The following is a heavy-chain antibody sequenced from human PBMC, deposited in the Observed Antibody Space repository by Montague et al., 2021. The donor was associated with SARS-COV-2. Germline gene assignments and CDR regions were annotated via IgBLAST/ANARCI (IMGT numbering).Heavy chain of an antibody. CDR3: ARGRPVQGSIRHFESVSSGVLDL. D-gene: IGHD2-8*01. V-gene: IGHV4-34*01. CDR1: RGSVKSYY. Sequence: SETLSLTCAVYRGSVKSYYWTWIRQAPGKGLAWIGEINHSGTTNYNPSLKSRVTMSIDASKRQLSLRTNSVSAADTAVYFCARGRPVQGSIRHFESVSSGVLDLWGPGSLVIVS. CDR2: INHSGTT. J-gene: IGHJ4*03.